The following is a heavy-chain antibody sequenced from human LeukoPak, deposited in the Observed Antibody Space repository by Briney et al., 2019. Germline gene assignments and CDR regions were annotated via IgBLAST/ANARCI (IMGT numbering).Heavy chain of an antibody. Sequence: SETLSLTCTVSGGSISSYYWSWIRQPAGEGLEGIGRIYTSGSTNYNPSLKSRVTISVDTSKNQFSLKLSSVTAADTAVYYCAIPYYDSSGYYYGDAFDIWGQGTMVTVSS. CDR2: IYTSGST. V-gene: IGHV4-4*07. CDR3: AIPYYDSSGYYYGDAFDI. CDR1: GGSISSYY. J-gene: IGHJ3*02. D-gene: IGHD3-22*01.